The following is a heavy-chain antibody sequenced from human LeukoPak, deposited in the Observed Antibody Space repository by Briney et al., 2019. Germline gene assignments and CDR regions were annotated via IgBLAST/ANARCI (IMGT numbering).Heavy chain of an antibody. CDR2: IYTSGST. CDR1: GGSISSGSYY. V-gene: IGHV4-61*02. CDR3: ARGTTATRGWFDP. J-gene: IGHJ5*02. D-gene: IGHD1-1*01. Sequence: SETLSLTCTVSGGSISSGSYYWSWIRQPAGKGLEWIGRIYTSGSTNCNPSLKSRVTISVDTSKNQFSLKLSSVTAADTAVYYCARGTTATRGWFDPWGQGTLVTVSS.